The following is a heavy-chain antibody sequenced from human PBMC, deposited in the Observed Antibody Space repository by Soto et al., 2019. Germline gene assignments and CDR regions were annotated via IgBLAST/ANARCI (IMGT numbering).Heavy chain of an antibody. CDR2: RSGSGGSS. J-gene: IGHJ4*02. V-gene: IGHV3-23*01. CDR3: VKGARLYGASGLDY. Sequence: GGSLRLSCAASGFNSGATFRGFAMNWVRQAPGKGLERVSVRSGSGGSSFYADFVKGRFTISRDNSRNMVYLQMNSLGVDDTAEYYCVKGARLYGASGLDYWGQGAKVPVSS. D-gene: IGHD3-10*01. CDR1: GFNSGATFRGFA.